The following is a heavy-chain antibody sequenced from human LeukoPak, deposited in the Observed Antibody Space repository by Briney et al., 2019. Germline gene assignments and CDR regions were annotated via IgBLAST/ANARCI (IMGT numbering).Heavy chain of an antibody. J-gene: IGHJ4*02. Sequence: QPGGSLRLSCAASGFTFSNAWMSWVRQAPGKGLVWVSRINGDGSSTTYADSVKGRFTISRDNTKNTLYLQMNSLRAEDTAVYYCTRVYSGSSYFDYWGQGTLVTVSS. CDR2: INGDGSST. CDR3: TRVYSGSSYFDY. D-gene: IGHD1-26*01. V-gene: IGHV3-74*03. CDR1: GFTFSNAW.